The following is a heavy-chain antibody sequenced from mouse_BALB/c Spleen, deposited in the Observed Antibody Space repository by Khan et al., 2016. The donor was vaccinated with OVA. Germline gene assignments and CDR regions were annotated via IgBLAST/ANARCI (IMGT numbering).Heavy chain of an antibody. CDR3: ATLYCNPFAY. Sequence: IQLVQSGAELVKPGASVNLSCSASGFNIKDTYIHWVKQRPEQGLEWIGRIDPPNDDSKFGPKFQDKATLTADTSSNTAYLQLTSLTSEDTAVYYCATLYCNPFAYWGQGTLVSVSA. J-gene: IGHJ3*01. V-gene: IGHV14-3*02. D-gene: IGHD2-1*01. CDR1: GFNIKDTY. CDR2: IDPPNDDS.